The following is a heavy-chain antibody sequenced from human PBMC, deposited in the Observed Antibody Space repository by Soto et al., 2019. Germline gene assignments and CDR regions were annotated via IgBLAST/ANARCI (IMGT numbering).Heavy chain of an antibody. CDR3: AKERSSGWYPLDGMDV. D-gene: IGHD6-19*01. J-gene: IGHJ6*02. CDR2: ISYDGSNK. V-gene: IGHV3-30*18. CDR1: GFTFSSYG. Sequence: QVQLVESGGGVVQPGRSLRLSCAASGFTFSSYGMHWVRQAPGKGLEWVAVISYDGSNKYYADSVKGRFTISRDNSKSTLYLQMNSLRAEDTAVYYCAKERSSGWYPLDGMDVWGQGTTVTVSS.